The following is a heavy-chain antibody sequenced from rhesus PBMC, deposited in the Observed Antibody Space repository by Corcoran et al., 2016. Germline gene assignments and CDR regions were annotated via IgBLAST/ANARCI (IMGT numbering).Heavy chain of an antibody. V-gene: IGHV4-93*02. D-gene: IGHD6-25*01. CDR1: GGSISSSNW. CDR3: ARRAIAAADFDY. Sequence: QVQLQESGPAVVKPSETLSLTCAVSGGSISSSNWWSWIRQSPGKGLEWIGGIYVIGGSTEYNPSLKRRFIISIDTSRNQFSLKLRSVTAADTAVYYCARRAIAAADFDYWGQGVLVTVSS. J-gene: IGHJ4*01. CDR2: IYVIGGST.